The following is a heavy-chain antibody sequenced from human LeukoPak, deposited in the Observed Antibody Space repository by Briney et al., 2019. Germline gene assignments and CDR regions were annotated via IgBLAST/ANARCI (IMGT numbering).Heavy chain of an antibody. D-gene: IGHD3-22*01. CDR2: IYYSGST. V-gene: IGHV4-59*12. CDR1: GGSFSAYY. Sequence: SETLSLTCAVYGGSFSAYYWSWIRQPPGKGLEWIGYIYYSGSTNYNPSLKSRVTISVDTSKNQFSLKLSSVTAADTAVYYCARATPGDYDSSGYGYWGQGTLVTVSS. J-gene: IGHJ4*02. CDR3: ARATPGDYDSSGYGY.